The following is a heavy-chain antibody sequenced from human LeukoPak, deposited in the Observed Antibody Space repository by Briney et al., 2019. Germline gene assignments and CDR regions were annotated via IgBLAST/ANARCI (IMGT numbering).Heavy chain of an antibody. J-gene: IGHJ4*02. CDR2: LRYSGDT. V-gene: IGHV4-39*01. CDR1: GGSISSGTFS. Sequence: SETLSLNCTASGGSISSGTFSWGWIRQPPGKGLEWIGSLRYSGDTKYNPSLKSRVTISVDTSKNQFSLKLSSVTAADTAVYYCARPRGYSSSWDEIDYWGQGTLVTVSS. CDR3: ARPRGYSSSWDEIDY. D-gene: IGHD6-13*01.